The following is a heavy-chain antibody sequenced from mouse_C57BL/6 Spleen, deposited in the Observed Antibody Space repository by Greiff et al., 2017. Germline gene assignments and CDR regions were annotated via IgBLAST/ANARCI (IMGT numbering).Heavy chain of an antibody. CDR1: GFTFSSYG. V-gene: IGHV5-6*01. Sequence: EVPLVESGGDLVKPGGSLKLSCAASGFTFSSYGMSWVRQTPDKRLEWVATISSGGSYTYYPDSVKGRFTISRDNAKNTLYLQMSRLKAEDTAMYYCAHCGSSGTGYFDYWGKGTTLTVSS. CDR3: AHCGSSGTGYFDY. D-gene: IGHD3-2*02. CDR2: ISSGGSYT. J-gene: IGHJ2*01.